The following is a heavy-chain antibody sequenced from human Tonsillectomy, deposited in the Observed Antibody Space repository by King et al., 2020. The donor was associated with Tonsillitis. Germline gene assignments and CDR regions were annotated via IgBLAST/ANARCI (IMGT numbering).Heavy chain of an antibody. D-gene: IGHD2-21*01. CDR3: AKAYCGRDSCSRIYYGMDV. J-gene: IGHJ6*02. Sequence: VQLVQSGGEVKKPGASVKVSCKPSGYNFTTYGVSWVRQAPGQGLEWMGWILTYNGNTNYAEKFQGRVTLTTDTSTNTAYMDLRSLRSDDTAVYYCAKAYCGRDSCSRIYYGMDVGGQGTTVTVSS. V-gene: IGHV1-18*01. CDR2: ILTYNGNT. CDR1: GYNFTTYG.